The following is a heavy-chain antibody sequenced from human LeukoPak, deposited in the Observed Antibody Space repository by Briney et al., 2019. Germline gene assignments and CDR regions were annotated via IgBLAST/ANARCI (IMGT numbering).Heavy chain of an antibody. CDR1: GGSISSHY. CDR3: ARGMQQLYHFDS. D-gene: IGHD6-13*01. Sequence: SETLSLTCSVSGGSISSHYWSWIRQPPGKGLEWIAYIYYSGSTKYNPSLKSRVTISVDTSKNQFSLKLSSVTAADTAVYYCARGMQQLYHFDSWGRGTLVTVSS. J-gene: IGHJ4*02. V-gene: IGHV4-59*11. CDR2: IYYSGST.